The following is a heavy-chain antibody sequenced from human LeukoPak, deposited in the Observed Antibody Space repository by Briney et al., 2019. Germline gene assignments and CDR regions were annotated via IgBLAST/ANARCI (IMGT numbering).Heavy chain of an antibody. CDR2: IKQDGSEK. CDR1: GFTFSNAW. D-gene: IGHD1-1*01. J-gene: IGHJ4*02. V-gene: IGHV3-7*01. CDR3: AREFWIDY. Sequence: GGSLRLSCAASGFTFSNAWMSWVRHAPGKGLEWVANIKQDGSEKYYVDSVKGRFTISRDNAKNSLYLQMNSLRAEDTAVYYCAREFWIDYWGQGTLVTVSS.